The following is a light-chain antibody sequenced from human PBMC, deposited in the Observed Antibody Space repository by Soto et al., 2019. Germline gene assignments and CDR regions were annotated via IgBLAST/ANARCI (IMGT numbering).Light chain of an antibody. V-gene: IGKV3-15*01. J-gene: IGKJ1*01. CDR2: DAS. CDR3: LQYDTWPPGT. Sequence: ILMTQSPATLSVSPGGRATLSCSASEDVSSKLAWYQQKPGLPPRLVIYDASTRATGIPGRFSGSGSGKDFTLTISGLQSEDFAIYYCLQYDTWPPGTFGQGTKVEI. CDR1: EDVSSK.